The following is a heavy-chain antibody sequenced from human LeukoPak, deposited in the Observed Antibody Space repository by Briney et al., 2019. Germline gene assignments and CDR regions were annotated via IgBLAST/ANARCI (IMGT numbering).Heavy chain of an antibody. Sequence: SETLSLTCAVYGGSFSGYYWSWIRQPPGKGLEWIGEINHSGSTNYNPSLKSRVTISVDTSKNQFSLKLSSVTAADTAVYYCARDHNCSGGSCFDYWGQGTLVTVSS. CDR3: ARDHNCSGGSCFDY. CDR1: GGSFSGYY. V-gene: IGHV4-34*01. D-gene: IGHD2-15*01. J-gene: IGHJ4*02. CDR2: INHSGST.